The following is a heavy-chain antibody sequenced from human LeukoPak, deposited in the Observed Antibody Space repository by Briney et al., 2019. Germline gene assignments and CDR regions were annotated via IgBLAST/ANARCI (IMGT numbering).Heavy chain of an antibody. D-gene: IGHD6-19*01. J-gene: IGHJ4*02. CDR2: ISYDGSNK. V-gene: IGHV3-30*04. CDR3: ATEEANRSGWYPF. CDR1: GFTFSSYA. Sequence: PGRSQRLSCAASGFTFSSYAMNWVRQAPGKGLEWVAAISYDGSNKYYADSVKGRFTISRDNSKNTLYLQMNSLRAEDTAVYYCATEEANRSGWYPFWGQGTLVTVSS.